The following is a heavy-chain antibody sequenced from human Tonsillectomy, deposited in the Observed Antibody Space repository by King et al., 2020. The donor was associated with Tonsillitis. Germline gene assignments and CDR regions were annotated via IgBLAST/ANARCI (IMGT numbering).Heavy chain of an antibody. D-gene: IGHD3-22*01. Sequence: QLQESGPGLVKPSHTLTLTCTVSGGSISSNYWSGIRQPPGKGLEWIGYIYYSGSTNNNPSLTSRVTISVDTSKNQFSLKLRSVTAADTAVYYCARAGNYYDSRGYYGSYYFDYWGQGTLVTVSS. J-gene: IGHJ4*02. CDR2: IYYSGST. CDR3: ARAGNYYDSRGYYGSYYFDY. V-gene: IGHV4-59*13. CDR1: GGSISSNY.